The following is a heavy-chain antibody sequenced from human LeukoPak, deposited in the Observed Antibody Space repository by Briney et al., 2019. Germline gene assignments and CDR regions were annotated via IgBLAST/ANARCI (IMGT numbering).Heavy chain of an antibody. J-gene: IGHJ4*02. CDR3: AREVWGPEY. Sequence: PGGSLRLSSAAPGFTFTKNWMAWVRHAPGKGLEWVGNIKQDGSDKNYMDSVKGRFTISRDSTKNSVYLQMSSLRAEDTAVYYCAREVWGPEYWGQGTLVAVSS. CDR1: GFTFTKNW. D-gene: IGHD1-14*01. CDR2: IKQDGSDK. V-gene: IGHV3-7*01.